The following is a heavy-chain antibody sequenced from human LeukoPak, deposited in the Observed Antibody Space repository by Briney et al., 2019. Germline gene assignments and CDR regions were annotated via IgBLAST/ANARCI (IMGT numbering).Heavy chain of an antibody. Sequence: PSETLSLTCTVSGGSISSYYWSWIRQPPGKGLEWIGYISYSGSTNYNPSLKSRVTISVDTSKNQFSLKLSSVTAADTAVYYCARMSYTTSRDYWGQGTLVTVSS. CDR1: GGSISSYY. CDR3: ARMSYTTSRDY. CDR2: ISYSGST. J-gene: IGHJ4*02. V-gene: IGHV4-59*01. D-gene: IGHD2-2*02.